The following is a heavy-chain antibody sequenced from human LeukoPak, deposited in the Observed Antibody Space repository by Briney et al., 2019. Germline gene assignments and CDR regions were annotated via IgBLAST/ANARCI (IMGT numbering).Heavy chain of an antibody. J-gene: IGHJ4*02. Sequence: GGSLRLSCAASGFTSSSYAMSWVRQAPGKGLEWVSAISGSGGSTYYADSVKGRFTISRDNSKNTLYLQMNSLRAEDTAVYYCAKSPAPLVNKGGSYFDYWGQGTLVTVSS. CDR2: ISGSGGST. D-gene: IGHD1-26*01. CDR3: AKSPAPLVNKGGSYFDY. V-gene: IGHV3-23*01. CDR1: GFTSSSYA.